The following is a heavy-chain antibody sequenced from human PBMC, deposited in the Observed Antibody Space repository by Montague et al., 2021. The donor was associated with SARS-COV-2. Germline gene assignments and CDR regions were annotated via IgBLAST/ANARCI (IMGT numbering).Heavy chain of an antibody. D-gene: IGHD1-14*01. Sequence: SETRSLTCTVSGASVGSSDWGWIRQSPGKGLEWIGYFHSVGSADYNPSRRSRATISRDTSKNQFSLKVRSVTAADTAVYYCARETMTADAFDIWGQGTMVTVSS. CDR1: GASVGSSD. V-gene: IGHV4-59*02. J-gene: IGHJ3*02. CDR3: ARETMTADAFDI. CDR2: FHSVGSA.